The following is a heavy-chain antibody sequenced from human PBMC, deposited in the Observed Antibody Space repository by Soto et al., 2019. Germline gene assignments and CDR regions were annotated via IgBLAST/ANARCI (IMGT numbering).Heavy chain of an antibody. CDR1: GFTFSNAW. D-gene: IGHD2-2*01. J-gene: IGHJ4*02. CDR3: KSTKGRVEPPTNDF. Sequence: EVQLVESGGGLVKPGASLRLSCAGSGFTFSNAWMSWVRRAPGKGLEWVGRIKSDAYGGAIDYAAPVKGRFTISRDDSKNTLFMQMNDLRAEDSAVYSFKSTKGRVEPPTNDFWGQGTPVIVSS. CDR2: IKSDAYGGAI. V-gene: IGHV3-15*01.